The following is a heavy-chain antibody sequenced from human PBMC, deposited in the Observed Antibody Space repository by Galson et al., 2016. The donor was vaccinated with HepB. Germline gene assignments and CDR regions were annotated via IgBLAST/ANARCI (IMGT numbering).Heavy chain of an antibody. D-gene: IGHD2-2*01. CDR2: ISDISTTI. CDR1: GFTFSSHA. J-gene: IGHJ6*02. V-gene: IGHV3-48*01. CDR3: ARGSRCSSSSCYLYYYGMDV. Sequence: SLRLSCAASGFTFSSHAMNWVRQAPGKGLEWVSYISDISTTIYYADSVKGRFTISRDNAQNSLYLQMNSLRAEDTAAYYCARGSRCSSSSCYLYYYGMDVWGQGTTVTVSS.